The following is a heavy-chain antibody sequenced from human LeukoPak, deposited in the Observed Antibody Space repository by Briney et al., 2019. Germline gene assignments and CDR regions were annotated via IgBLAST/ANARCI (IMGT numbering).Heavy chain of an antibody. CDR2: IWYDGSNK. D-gene: IGHD1-14*01. J-gene: IGHJ3*02. CDR3: ARGRKRSDAFDI. Sequence: GGSLRLSCAASGFTFSSYGMHWVRQAPGKGLEWVAVIWYDGSNKYYADSVKGRFTISRDNSKNTLYLQMNSLRAEDTAVYYCARGRKRSDAFDIWGQGTMVTVSS. V-gene: IGHV3-33*01. CDR1: GFTFSSYG.